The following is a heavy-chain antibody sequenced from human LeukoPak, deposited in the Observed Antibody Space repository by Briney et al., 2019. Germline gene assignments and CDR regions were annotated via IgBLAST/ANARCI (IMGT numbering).Heavy chain of an antibody. J-gene: IGHJ4*02. Sequence: GGSLRLSCAASGFTFSSYWMTWVRQAPGKGLEWVANIKLDVSETYYVDSVRGRFTISRDNTKNSLYLQMDSLRAEDTAVYYCAATSPIYYYGSGSYYNSFDYWGQGTLVTVSS. CDR2: IKLDVSET. V-gene: IGHV3-7*01. D-gene: IGHD3-10*01. CDR1: GFTFSSYW. CDR3: AATSPIYYYGSGSYYNSFDY.